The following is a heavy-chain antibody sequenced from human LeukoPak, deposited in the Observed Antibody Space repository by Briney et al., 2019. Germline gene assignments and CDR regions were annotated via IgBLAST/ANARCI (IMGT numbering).Heavy chain of an antibody. D-gene: IGHD3-3*01. CDR1: GGSFSGYS. Sequence: SETLSLTCAVSGGSFSGYSWSWIRQSPGKGLEWIGEINQSGSTNYNSSFKSRVTISGDTSKNQFSLYLISVTAADTAVYYCARVPPPLSRWSGSFGYYYYTMDVWGQGTTVTVSS. J-gene: IGHJ6*02. CDR2: INQSGST. V-gene: IGHV4-34*01. CDR3: ARVPPPLSRWSGSFGYYYYTMDV.